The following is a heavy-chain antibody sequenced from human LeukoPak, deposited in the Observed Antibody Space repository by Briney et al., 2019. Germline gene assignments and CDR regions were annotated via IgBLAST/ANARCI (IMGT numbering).Heavy chain of an antibody. CDR3: AREEVHSGSFY. V-gene: IGHV4-59*01. CDR2: IYYSGTT. D-gene: IGHD1-26*01. J-gene: IGHJ4*02. CDR1: GGSISSNY. Sequence: SETLSLTCIVSGGSISSNYWSWIRQPPGKGLEWIGYIYYSGTTSYNASLKSRVTTSVDTSKNQFSLNLNSVTAADTAVYYCAREEVHSGSFYWGQGTLVTVSS.